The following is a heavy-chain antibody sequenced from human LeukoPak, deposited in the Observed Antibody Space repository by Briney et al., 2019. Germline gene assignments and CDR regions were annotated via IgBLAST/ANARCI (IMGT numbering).Heavy chain of an antibody. CDR3: AKGIAAAGTGYNY. V-gene: IGHV3-33*06. D-gene: IGHD6-13*01. J-gene: IGHJ4*02. CDR1: GFTFSSYA. Sequence: SGGSLRLSCAASGFTFSSYAMNWVRQAPGKGLEWVAVIWYDGSNKYYADSVKGRFTISRDNSKNTLYLQMNSLRAEDTAVYYCAKGIAAAGTGYNYWGQGTLVTVSS. CDR2: IWYDGSNK.